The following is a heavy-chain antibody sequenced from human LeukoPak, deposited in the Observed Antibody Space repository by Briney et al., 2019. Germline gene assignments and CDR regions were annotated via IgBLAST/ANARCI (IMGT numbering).Heavy chain of an antibody. CDR2: IYTSGST. J-gene: IGHJ4*02. CDR1: GGSLSNDSYY. D-gene: IGHD3-3*01. Sequence: SETLSLTCTVSGGSLSNDSYYWSWLRQHAGKGLEWLRRIYTSGSTNYTPSLKSRVTISVDTSKNQFSLKLSAVTAADTAVCYCARAWGIANRLWGQGALVTVSS. V-gene: IGHV4-61*02. CDR3: ARAWGIANRL.